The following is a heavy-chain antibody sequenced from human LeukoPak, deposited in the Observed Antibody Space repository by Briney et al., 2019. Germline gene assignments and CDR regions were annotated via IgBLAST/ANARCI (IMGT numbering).Heavy chain of an antibody. D-gene: IGHD5-24*01. CDR1: GFTFSTYE. CDR3: AGKSRDGYYDGRFDL. Sequence: PGGSLRLSCAASGFTFSTYEMNWVRQAPGKGLEWVSYISTTGKTTFYVDSVQGRFTISRDNAKNSLYLQMNSLRAEDTALYYCAGKSRDGYYDGRFDLWGQGTLVTVSS. CDR2: ISTTGKTT. J-gene: IGHJ4*02. V-gene: IGHV3-48*03.